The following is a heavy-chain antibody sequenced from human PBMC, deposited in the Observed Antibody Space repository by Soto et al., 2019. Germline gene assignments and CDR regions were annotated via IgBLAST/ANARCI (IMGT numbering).Heavy chain of an antibody. V-gene: IGHV1-8*01. CDR3: ARDYYAPTPAAFDY. CDR1: GYTFTSYD. D-gene: IGHD3-10*01. J-gene: IGHJ4*02. Sequence: ASVKVSCKASGYTFTSYDINWVRQATGQGLEWMGWMNPNSGNTGYAQKFQGGVTMTRNTSISTAYMELSSLRSEDTAVYYCARDYYAPTPAAFDYWGQGTLVTVSS. CDR2: MNPNSGNT.